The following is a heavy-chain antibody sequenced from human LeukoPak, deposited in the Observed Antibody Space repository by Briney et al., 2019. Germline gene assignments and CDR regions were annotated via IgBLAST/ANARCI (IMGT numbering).Heavy chain of an antibody. D-gene: IGHD5-18*01. CDR1: GFTFNNHG. CDR3: ARDRSYGSFDY. CDR2: INWNGGST. Sequence: GGSLRLSCAASGFTFNNHGMNWVRQAPGKGLEWVSGINWNGGSTYYADSVKGRFTISRDNAKKSLYLQMNSLRAEDTALYHCARDRSYGSFDYWGQGTLVTVSS. J-gene: IGHJ4*02. V-gene: IGHV3-20*01.